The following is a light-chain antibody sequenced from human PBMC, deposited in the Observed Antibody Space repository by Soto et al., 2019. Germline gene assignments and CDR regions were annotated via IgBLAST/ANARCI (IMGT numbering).Light chain of an antibody. CDR2: DAS. J-gene: IGKJ1*01. Sequence: DIQMTQSPSTLSASVGDTFTVTCRAIQSIGRWLAWYQQKPGKAPKLLIFDASTLENGVPARFSGSRSGPEFSLTISSLQPDDFATYYCLQDYNYPRTFGQGTKVDIK. CDR1: QSIGRW. V-gene: IGKV1-5*01. CDR3: LQDYNYPRT.